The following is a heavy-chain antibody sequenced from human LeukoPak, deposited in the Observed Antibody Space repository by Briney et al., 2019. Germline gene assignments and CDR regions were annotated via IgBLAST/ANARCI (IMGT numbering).Heavy chain of an antibody. CDR2: IKSKTDGGTI. CDR1: GFPSSNVW. CDR3: TTRVASSGYYNGGVSDY. V-gene: IGHV3-15*01. J-gene: IGHJ4*02. Sequence: PGGSLRLSCKVSGFPSSNVWMRWVRQAPGKGLEWVGRIKSKTDGGTIDYAAPVKGRFTISRDDSKNTLYLQMNSLKTEDTAVYYCTTRVASSGYYNGGVSDYWGQGTLVTVSS. D-gene: IGHD3-22*01.